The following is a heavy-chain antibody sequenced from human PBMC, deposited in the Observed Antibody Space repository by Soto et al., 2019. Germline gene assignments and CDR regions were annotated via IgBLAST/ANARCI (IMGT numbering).Heavy chain of an antibody. CDR3: ARGWGGELPGDY. Sequence: QVQLVQSGAEVKKPGSSVKVSCKASGGTFSSYAISWVRQAPGQGLEWMGGIIPIFGTANYAQKFQGRVTITADESTSTAYMELGRRRAEYTAVYYCARGWGGELPGDYWGQGTLVTVSS. V-gene: IGHV1-69*01. D-gene: IGHD1-26*01. CDR1: GGTFSSYA. J-gene: IGHJ4*02. CDR2: IIPIFGTA.